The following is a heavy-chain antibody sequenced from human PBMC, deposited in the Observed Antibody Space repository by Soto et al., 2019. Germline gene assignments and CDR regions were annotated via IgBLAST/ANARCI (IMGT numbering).Heavy chain of an antibody. CDR3: ARTPYPRGEMATSYYFDY. Sequence: GGSLRLSCAASGFTFSSYGMHWVRQAPGKGLEWVAVIWYDGSNKYYADSVKGRFTISRDNSKNTLYLQMNSLRAEDTAVYYCARTPYPRGEMATSYYFDYWGQGTLVTVSS. J-gene: IGHJ4*02. V-gene: IGHV3-33*01. CDR1: GFTFSSYG. D-gene: IGHD3-10*01. CDR2: IWYDGSNK.